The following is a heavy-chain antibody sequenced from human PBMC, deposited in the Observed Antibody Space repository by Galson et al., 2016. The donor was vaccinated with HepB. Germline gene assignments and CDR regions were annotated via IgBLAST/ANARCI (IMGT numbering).Heavy chain of an antibody. CDR2: ITSSSDTM. J-gene: IGHJ4*02. Sequence: SLRLSCAASGFIFSVYNMNWARQAPGKGLEWIAWITSSSDTMYYADSVKGRFTISRANAKNSMYLDMNSLRDEDTAVYYCARDDYFRLGYWGQGTLVTVSS. CDR3: ARDDYFRLGY. V-gene: IGHV3-48*02. D-gene: IGHD3-16*01. CDR1: GFIFSVYN.